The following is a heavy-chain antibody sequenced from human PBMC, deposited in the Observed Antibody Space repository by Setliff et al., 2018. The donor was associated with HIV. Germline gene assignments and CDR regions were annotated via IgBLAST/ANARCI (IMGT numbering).Heavy chain of an antibody. CDR2: IWYDGNNK. D-gene: IGHD3-3*01. J-gene: IGHJ4*02. Sequence: GGSLRLSCAASGFTFSRYGMHWVRQTPGKGLEWVAIIWYDGNNKYYADSVKGRFTISRDNSKNTVYLQMNSLRAEDTAVYYCAKDGSHFWSGSPDYWGQGTLVTVSS. CDR3: AKDGSHFWSGSPDY. V-gene: IGHV3-30*02. CDR1: GFTFSRYG.